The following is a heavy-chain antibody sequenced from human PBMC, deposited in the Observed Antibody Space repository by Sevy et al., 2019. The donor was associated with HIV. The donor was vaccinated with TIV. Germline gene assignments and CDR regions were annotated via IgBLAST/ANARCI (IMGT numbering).Heavy chain of an antibody. D-gene: IGHD3-16*01. CDR2: MWFDGSNT. Sequence: GGSLRLSCAASGFTFSTYGMHWVRQAPGKGLEWVAVMWFDGSNTYYADSVKGRFTISRDIAENTLHLQMNSLRAEDTAVYYCARDLEFYDYGAYGPSFMPDYWGQGTLVTVSS. J-gene: IGHJ4*02. V-gene: IGHV3-33*01. CDR1: GFTFSTYG. CDR3: ARDLEFYDYGAYGPSFMPDY.